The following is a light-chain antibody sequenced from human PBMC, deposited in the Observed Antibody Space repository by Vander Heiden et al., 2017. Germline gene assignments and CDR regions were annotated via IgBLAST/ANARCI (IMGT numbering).Light chain of an antibody. CDR3: QSYDSSLSGYV. V-gene: IGLV1-40*01. Sequence: QSVLTQPPSVSGAPGPRVTISCTGSSSNIRAGYDVHWYQQLPGTAPKLLIYGNSNRPSGVPDRFSGSKSGTSASLAITGLQAEDEADYYCQSYDSSLSGYVFGTGTKVTVL. CDR2: GNS. J-gene: IGLJ1*01. CDR1: SSNIRAGYD.